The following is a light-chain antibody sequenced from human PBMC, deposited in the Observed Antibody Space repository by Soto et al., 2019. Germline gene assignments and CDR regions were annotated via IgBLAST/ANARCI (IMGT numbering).Light chain of an antibody. V-gene: IGLV2-14*01. CDR2: EVS. CDR3: SSYTSSSTVV. CDR1: SSDVGGYNY. J-gene: IGLJ2*01. Sequence: QSALTQPASVSGSPGQSITISCTGTSSDVGGYNYVSWYQQHPGKAPRLMIFEVSYRPSGVSNRFSGPKSGNTASLTISGLQADDEADYYCSSYTSSSTVVFRGGTQLTVL.